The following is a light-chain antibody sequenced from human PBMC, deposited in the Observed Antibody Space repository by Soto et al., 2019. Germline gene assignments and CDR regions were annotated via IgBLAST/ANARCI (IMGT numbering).Light chain of an antibody. J-gene: IGKJ3*01. Sequence: EIVMTQSPATLSVSPGERATLSCRASQSVSSNLAWYQQLPGQAPRLLIYDASTRATGIPARFSGSGSGTEFTLTVSSLQSEDFAVYYCQQYNLWPFTFGPGPKVDIK. CDR2: DAS. CDR3: QQYNLWPFT. V-gene: IGKV3-15*01. CDR1: QSVSSN.